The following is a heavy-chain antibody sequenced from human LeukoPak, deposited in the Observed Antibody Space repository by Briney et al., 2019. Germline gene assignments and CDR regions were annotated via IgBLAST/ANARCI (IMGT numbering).Heavy chain of an antibody. V-gene: IGHV1-3*01. CDR1: GYTFTSYA. D-gene: IGHD6-13*01. CDR3: ARGRLSFSSSINWFDP. Sequence: ASVKVSCKASGYTFTSYAMHWVRQAPGQRLEWMGWINAGNGNTKYSQKFQGRVTITRDTSASTAYMELSSLRSEDTAVYYCARGRLSFSSSINWFDPWGQGTLVTVSS. CDR2: INAGNGNT. J-gene: IGHJ5*02.